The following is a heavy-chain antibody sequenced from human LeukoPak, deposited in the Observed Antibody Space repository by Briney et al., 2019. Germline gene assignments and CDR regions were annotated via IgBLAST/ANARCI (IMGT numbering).Heavy chain of an antibody. CDR1: GYTFTSYA. CDR2: INAGNGNA. Sequence: VASVKVSCKASGYTFTSYAMHWVRQAPGQRLEWMGWINAGNGNATYTQKFQDRVTFTRDTSASTAYMDLSSLRSEDTAVYYCARVSSGWHGYLDYWGQGTPVTVSS. D-gene: IGHD6-25*01. V-gene: IGHV1-3*01. CDR3: ARVSSGWHGYLDY. J-gene: IGHJ4*02.